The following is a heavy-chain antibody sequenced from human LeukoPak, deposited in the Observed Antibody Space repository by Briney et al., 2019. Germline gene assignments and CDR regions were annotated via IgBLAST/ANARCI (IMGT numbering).Heavy chain of an antibody. D-gene: IGHD6-13*01. CDR2: INPNSGGT. J-gene: IGHJ4*02. CDR1: GYTVTCYY. CDR3: AREPSIAAAGTLEY. V-gene: IGHV1-2*06. Sequence: ASVKVSCKASGYTVTCYYMHWVRQAPGQGLEWMGRINPNSGGTNYAQRFQGRVTMTRDTSISTAYMELSRLRSDDTAVYYCAREPSIAAAGTLEYWGQGTLVTVSS.